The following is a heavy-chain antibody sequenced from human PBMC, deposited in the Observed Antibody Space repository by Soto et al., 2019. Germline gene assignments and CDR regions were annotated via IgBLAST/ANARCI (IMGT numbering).Heavy chain of an antibody. CDR3: AKGDTAMVS. V-gene: IGHV3-30*18. Sequence: QVQLVESGGGVVQPGRSLRLSCAASGFTFSSYGMHWVRQAPGKGLEWVAVISYDGSNKYYADSVKGRFTISRDNSKNTLYLQMNSLRAEDTAVYYCAKGDTAMVSWGQGTLVTVSS. J-gene: IGHJ5*02. D-gene: IGHD5-18*01. CDR1: GFTFSSYG. CDR2: ISYDGSNK.